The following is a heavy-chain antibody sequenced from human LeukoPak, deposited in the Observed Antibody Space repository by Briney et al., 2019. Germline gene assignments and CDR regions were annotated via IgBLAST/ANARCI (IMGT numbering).Heavy chain of an antibody. V-gene: IGHV3-7*01. CDR2: INQHGNEK. CDR1: GFTFSSYW. D-gene: IGHD3-10*01. J-gene: IGHJ4*02. Sequence: PGGSLRLSCATSGFTFSSYWMSWVRQAPGKGLEWVANINQHGNEKYYVDSVKGRFTISRDNAKNSLYLQMNSLRAEDTAVYYCARDARPNYYTSGSGIWGQGTLVTVSS. CDR3: ARDARPNYYTSGSGI.